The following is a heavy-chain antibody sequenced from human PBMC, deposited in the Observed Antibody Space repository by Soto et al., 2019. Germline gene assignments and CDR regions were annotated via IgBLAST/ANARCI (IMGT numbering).Heavy chain of an antibody. Sequence: QVRLQESGPGLVKPSETLSLTCTVSGASISRYYWSWIRQSPGKGLEWIGYLYNTGSTIYNPSLKSRVTITVDTSKNQFSQKMNSVTAADTAVYYCARDLWGYCGVDCNPLVVWGQGTTVTVSS. J-gene: IGHJ6*02. V-gene: IGHV4-59*01. CDR2: LYNTGST. D-gene: IGHD2-21*02. CDR1: GASISRYY. CDR3: ARDLWGYCGVDCNPLVV.